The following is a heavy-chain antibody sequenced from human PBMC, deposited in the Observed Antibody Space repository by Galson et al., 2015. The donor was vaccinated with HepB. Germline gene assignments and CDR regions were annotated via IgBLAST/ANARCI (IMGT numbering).Heavy chain of an antibody. CDR2: IKSKTDGGTT. CDR1: DFTFNNAW. D-gene: IGHD2-21*02. V-gene: IGHV3-15*01. CDR3: TTDPASPPHYCGGDCYLYYFYGMDV. Sequence: SLRLSCAGSDFTFNNAWMSWVRQAPGKGLEWVGRIKSKTDGGTTDYAAPVKGRFTISRDDSKNTLYLQMNSLKTEDTAVYYCTTDPASPPHYCGGDCYLYYFYGMDVWGQGTTVTVSS. J-gene: IGHJ6*02.